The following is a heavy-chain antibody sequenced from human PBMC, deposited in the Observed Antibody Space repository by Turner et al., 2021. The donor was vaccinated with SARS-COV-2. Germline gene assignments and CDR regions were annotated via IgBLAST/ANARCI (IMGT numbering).Heavy chain of an antibody. CDR3: ARAGSSGYQLVYWERSYYYYYMDV. CDR2: INSDGSRI. Sequence: VTLVESVGAVVQPGGSLRLSCSPSGFTFTCCWLYWVRQAPGKGLGLGSRINSDGSRISHAESGKGRCNISRDNAKNTLYLQMNMLRAEDTAVYYCARAGSSGYQLVYWERSYYYYYMDVWGKGTTVTVSS. D-gene: IGHD2-2*02. V-gene: IGHV3-74*01. CDR1: GFTFTCCW. J-gene: IGHJ6*03.